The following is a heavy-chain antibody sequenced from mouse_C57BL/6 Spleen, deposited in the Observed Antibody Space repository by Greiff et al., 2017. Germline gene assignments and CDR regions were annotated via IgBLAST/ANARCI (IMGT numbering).Heavy chain of an antibody. D-gene: IGHD2-3*01. Sequence: QVQLQQSGAELVRPGASVKMSCKASGYTFTSYRMNWVKQRPGKGLEWIGYINPSSGNTKYNQKFKDKATFTADKSSRTAYMQLISLTSEDSAVYYCARGYEGDYVCYFGVWGTGTTVTVSS. J-gene: IGHJ1*03. CDR2: INPSSGNT. CDR1: GYTFTSYR. CDR3: ARGYEGDYVCYFGV. V-gene: IGHV1-4*01.